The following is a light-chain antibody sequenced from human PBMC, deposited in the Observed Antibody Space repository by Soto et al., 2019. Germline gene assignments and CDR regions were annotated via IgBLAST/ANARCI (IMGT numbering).Light chain of an antibody. CDR1: RSDIGSYNY. CDR2: GVS. J-gene: IGLJ1*01. CDR3: ISYTGSSTSYV. Sequence: ALTQPSSLSVSPGQSITISCSGTRSDIGSYNYVAWYQQFPGKTPKILIYGVSNRPSGVSSRFSGSKSGNTASLTISGLQAEDEADYYCISYTGSSTSYVFGSGTKVTVL. V-gene: IGLV2-14*01.